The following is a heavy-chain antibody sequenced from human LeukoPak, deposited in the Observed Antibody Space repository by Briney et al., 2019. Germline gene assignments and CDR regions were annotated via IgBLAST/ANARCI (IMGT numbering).Heavy chain of an antibody. J-gene: IGHJ4*02. V-gene: IGHV3-30*03. D-gene: IGHD2/OR15-2a*01. CDR3: AGGLLPYYFDY. CDR1: GFTFSSYG. Sequence: GGSLRLSCAASGFTFSSYGMHWVRQAPGKGLEWVAVISYDGSNKGYADSVKGRFTLSRDNSKNTLYLHMNSLRAEDTAVYYCAGGLLPYYFDYWGQGTLVTVSS. CDR2: ISYDGSNK.